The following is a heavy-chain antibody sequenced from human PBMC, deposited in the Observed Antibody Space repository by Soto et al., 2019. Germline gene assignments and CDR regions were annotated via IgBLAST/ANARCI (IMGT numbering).Heavy chain of an antibody. CDR1: GYSFTSYW. V-gene: IGHV5-10-1*01. J-gene: IGHJ6*02. CDR2: IDPSDSYT. D-gene: IGHD2-15*01. CDR3: ARPARRGSGGSGNSRHYYYYGMDV. Sequence: AASLKISCKASGYSFTSYWISWVRQMPGKGLEWMGRIDPSDSYTNYNPSFHGHVTTSADKSISTAYLQWSSLKASDTAMYYWARPARRGSGGSGNSRHYYYYGMDVWGQGTTVTVSS.